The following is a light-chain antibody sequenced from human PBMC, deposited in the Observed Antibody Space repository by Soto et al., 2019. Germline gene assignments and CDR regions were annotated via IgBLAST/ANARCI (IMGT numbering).Light chain of an antibody. J-gene: IGKJ3*01. CDR2: WAS. V-gene: IGKV4-1*01. CDR3: HQYDSLPFT. CDR1: QSLFHNSNERDY. Sequence: DIVLSQSPDSLTVSLGERATISCKSSQSLFHNSNERDYIAWFQQKAGQPPKLLIYWASTRESGVPDRFSGSGSGTDFTLTISSLQAEDVAVYYCHQYDSLPFTCGPGTKVDIK.